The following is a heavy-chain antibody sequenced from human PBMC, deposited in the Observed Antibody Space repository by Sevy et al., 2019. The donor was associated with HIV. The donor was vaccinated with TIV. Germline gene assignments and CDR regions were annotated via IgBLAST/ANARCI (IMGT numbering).Heavy chain of an antibody. Sequence: GGSLRLSCVASGFNFKTYKINWVRQTPGKGLEWVSSISFSGNYIYYADFAKGRFTISRDNARNSLYLQMISLTAEDTAVYYCATSSGWALDYWGQGTLVTVSS. V-gene: IGHV3-21*01. J-gene: IGHJ4*02. CDR3: ATSSGWALDY. CDR1: GFNFKTYK. CDR2: ISFSGNYI. D-gene: IGHD6-19*01.